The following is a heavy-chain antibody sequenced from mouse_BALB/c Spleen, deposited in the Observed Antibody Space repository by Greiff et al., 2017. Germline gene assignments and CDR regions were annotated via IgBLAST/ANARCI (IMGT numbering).Heavy chain of an antibody. Sequence: VQLVESGAELVRPGASVKLSCKALGYTFTDYEMHWVKQTPVHGLEWIGAIHPGSGGTAYNQKFKGKATLTADKSSSTAYMELSSLTSEDSAVYYCTSYYYGSSYGFAYWGQGTLVTVSA. CDR3: TSYYYGSSYGFAY. CDR2: IHPGSGGT. V-gene: IGHV1-15*01. D-gene: IGHD1-1*01. J-gene: IGHJ3*01. CDR1: GYTFTDYE.